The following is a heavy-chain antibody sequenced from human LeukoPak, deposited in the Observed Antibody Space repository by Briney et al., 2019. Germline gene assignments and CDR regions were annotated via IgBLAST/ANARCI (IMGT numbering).Heavy chain of an antibody. J-gene: IGHJ6*02. V-gene: IGHV4-34*01. CDR3: ARGANFYYYGMDV. CDR1: GGSFSGYY. Sequence: SETLSLTCAVYGGSFSGYYWSWIRQPPGKGLEWIGEINHSGSTNYNPSFKSRVTISVDTSKNQFSLKLSSVTAADTAVYYCARGANFYYYGMDVWGQGTTVTVSS. CDR2: INHSGST. D-gene: IGHD2-15*01.